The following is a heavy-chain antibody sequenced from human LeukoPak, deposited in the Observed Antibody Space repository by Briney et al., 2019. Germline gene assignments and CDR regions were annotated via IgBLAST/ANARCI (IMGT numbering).Heavy chain of an antibody. Sequence: SVKVSCKASGGTFSSYAISWVRQAPGQGLEWMGGIIPIFGTANYAQKFQGRVTITTDESTSTAYMELRSLRSDDTAVYYCARDLQPGLPGIWGQGTMVTVSS. CDR2: IIPIFGTA. CDR1: GGTFSSYA. V-gene: IGHV1-69*05. CDR3: ARDLQPGLPGI. J-gene: IGHJ3*02.